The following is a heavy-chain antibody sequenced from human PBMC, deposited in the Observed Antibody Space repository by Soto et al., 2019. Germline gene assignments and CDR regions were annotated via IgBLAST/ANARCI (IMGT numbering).Heavy chain of an antibody. D-gene: IGHD2-15*01. CDR1: GFTFSSYA. V-gene: IGHV3-23*01. J-gene: IGHJ4*02. CDR3: AKGVVAATTLLTAFDY. Sequence: EVQLLESGGGLVQPGGSLRLSCAASGFTFSSYAMTWVRQAPGKGLEWVSIISGSGGSTYYADSVKGRFTISRDNSKNTLYLQMNSLRAEDTAVYYCAKGVVAATTLLTAFDYWGQGTLVTVSS. CDR2: ISGSGGST.